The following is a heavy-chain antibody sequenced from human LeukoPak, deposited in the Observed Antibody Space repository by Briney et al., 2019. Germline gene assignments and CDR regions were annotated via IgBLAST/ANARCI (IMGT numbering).Heavy chain of an antibody. CDR2: IYYSGST. D-gene: IGHD6-6*01. CDR3: ARHGKGYSSSNYYYYYMDV. CDR1: GGSISSSSYY. J-gene: IGHJ6*03. V-gene: IGHV4-39*01. Sequence: SETLSLTCTVSGGSISSSSYYWGWIRQPPGKGLEWIGSIYYSGSTYYNPSLKSRVTISVDTSKNQFSLKLSSVTAADTAVYYCARHGKGYSSSNYYYYYMDVWGKGTTVTVSS.